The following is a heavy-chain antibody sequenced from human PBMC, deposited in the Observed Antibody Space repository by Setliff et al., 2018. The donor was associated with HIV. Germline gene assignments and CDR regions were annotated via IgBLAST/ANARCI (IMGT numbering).Heavy chain of an antibody. D-gene: IGHD1-26*01. J-gene: IGHJ3*02. CDR1: GDSVSGFY. CDR2: IYHSGRT. V-gene: IGHV4-38-2*02. CDR3: ARRRWELLKRGAAFDI. Sequence: SETLSLTCTVSGDSVSGFYWAWIRQPTGKGLKWIGSIYHSGRTYYNPSLKSRVTISIDTPKNQFSLRLTSVTAADTAVYYCARRRWELLKRGAAFDIWGQGTMVTVSS.